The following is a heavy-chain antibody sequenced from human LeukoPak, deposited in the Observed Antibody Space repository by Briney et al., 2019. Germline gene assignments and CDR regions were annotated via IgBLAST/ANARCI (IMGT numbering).Heavy chain of an antibody. CDR2: ISGSGGST. CDR3: ARERVVRGNYYYYYMDV. J-gene: IGHJ6*03. Sequence: GGSLRLSCAASGFTFSSYAMSWVRQAPGKGLEWVSAISGSGGSTYYADSVKGRFTISRDNSKNTLYLQMNSLRAEDTAVYYCARERVVRGNYYYYYMDVWGKGTTVTISS. CDR1: GFTFSSYA. D-gene: IGHD3-10*01. V-gene: IGHV3-23*01.